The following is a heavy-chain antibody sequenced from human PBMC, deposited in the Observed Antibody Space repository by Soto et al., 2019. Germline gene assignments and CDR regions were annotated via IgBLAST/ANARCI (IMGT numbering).Heavy chain of an antibody. CDR3: ATLRYFDWLLINYYYYGMDV. D-gene: IGHD3-9*01. V-gene: IGHV4-34*01. Sequence: SETLSLTGAVYGGSFSGYYWSWIRQPPGKGLEWIGEINHSGSTNYNPSLKSRVTISVDTSKNQFSLKLSSVTAADTAVYYCATLRYFDWLLINYYYYGMDVWGQGTTVTVSS. CDR2: INHSGST. J-gene: IGHJ6*02. CDR1: GGSFSGYY.